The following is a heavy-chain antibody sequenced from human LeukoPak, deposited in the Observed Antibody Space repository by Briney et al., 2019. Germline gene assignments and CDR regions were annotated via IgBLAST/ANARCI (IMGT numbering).Heavy chain of an antibody. J-gene: IGHJ4*02. CDR3: EGGSYPDNELDH. CDR2: IKEDGNER. CDR1: GFTFSSYW. V-gene: IGHV3-7*04. Sequence: GGSLRLSCVASGFTFSSYWMRWFRQAPGKGLEWVASIKEDGNERKYVDSVTGRFTISRDNAKNSLYLQMNSLRAEDTAVYYCEGGSYPDNELDHWGQGTLVTVSS. D-gene: IGHD1-26*01.